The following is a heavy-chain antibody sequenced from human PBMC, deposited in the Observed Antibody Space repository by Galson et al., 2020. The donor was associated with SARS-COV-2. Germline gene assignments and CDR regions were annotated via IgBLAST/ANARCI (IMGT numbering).Heavy chain of an antibody. Sequence: SETLTLTCTAHGRSLSSGSYHCNWIRQPAGKRLEWIGRIYTFGRTNYNPSLNSRVTILLDTSKNQFSLKLNSVTAADTAVYYCARGGQGYFDYWGQGILVTVAS. CDR2: IYTFGRT. V-gene: IGHV4-61*02. J-gene: IGHJ4*02. CDR1: GRSLSSGSYH. CDR3: ARGGQGYFDY.